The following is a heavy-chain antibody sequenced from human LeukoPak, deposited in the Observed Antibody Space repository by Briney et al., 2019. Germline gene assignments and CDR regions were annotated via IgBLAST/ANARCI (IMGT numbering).Heavy chain of an antibody. J-gene: IGHJ4*02. V-gene: IGHV3-21*01. Sequence: GGSLRLSCAASGFTFSSYSMNWVRQAPGKGLEWVSSISSSSSYIYYADSVKGRFTISRDNAKNSVYLQMNSLRAEDTAVYYCARLPYCTGGVCYSFVNWGQGTLVTVSS. CDR2: ISSSSSYI. D-gene: IGHD2-8*02. CDR1: GFTFSSYS. CDR3: ARLPYCTGGVCYSFVN.